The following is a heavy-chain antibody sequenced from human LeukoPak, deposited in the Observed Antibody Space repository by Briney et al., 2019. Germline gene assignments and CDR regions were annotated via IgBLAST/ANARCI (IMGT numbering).Heavy chain of an antibody. J-gene: IGHJ3*02. V-gene: IGHV1-69*13. D-gene: IGHD3-10*01. CDR1: GYTFTGYY. Sequence: ASVKVSCKASGYTFTGYYMHWVRQAPGQGLEWMGGIIPIFGTANYAQKFQGRVTITADESTSTAYMELSSLRSEDTAVYYCARFSGRNAFDIWGQGTMVTVSS. CDR3: ARFSGRNAFDI. CDR2: IIPIFGTA.